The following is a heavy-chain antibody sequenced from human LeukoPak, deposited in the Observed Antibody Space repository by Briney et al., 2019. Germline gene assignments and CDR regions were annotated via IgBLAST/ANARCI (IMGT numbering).Heavy chain of an antibody. V-gene: IGHV3-7*01. Sequence: PGRSLRLSCAASGFTFSSYGMHWVRQAPGKGLEWVANIKQDGGEKYYVDSVKGRFTISRDNAKNSVYLQMNSLRAEDTAAYYCAREDYYGSGNYVAWGGPFDVWGQGTTVTVSS. D-gene: IGHD3-10*01. CDR3: AREDYYGSGNYVAWGGPFDV. CDR1: GFTFSSYG. J-gene: IGHJ3*01. CDR2: IKQDGGEK.